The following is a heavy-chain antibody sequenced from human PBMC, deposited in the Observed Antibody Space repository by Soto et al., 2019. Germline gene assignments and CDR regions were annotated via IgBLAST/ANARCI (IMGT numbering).Heavy chain of an antibody. J-gene: IGHJ4*02. D-gene: IGHD5-18*01. Sequence: QVQLVESGGGVVQPGRSLRLSCAASGFTFSSYAMHWVRQAPGKGLEWVAFISYDGSDKFSADSVRGRFTISRDNSKNTLYLQMNTLRAEDTAVYYCAKEEGPRGYGSFDYWGQGTLVTVSS. V-gene: IGHV3-30*18. CDR1: GFTFSSYA. CDR3: AKEEGPRGYGSFDY. CDR2: ISYDGSDK.